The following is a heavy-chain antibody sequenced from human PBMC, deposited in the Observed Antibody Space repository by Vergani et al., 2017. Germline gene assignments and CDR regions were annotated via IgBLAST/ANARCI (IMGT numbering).Heavy chain of an antibody. CDR2: IYPGDSDT. Sequence: EVQLVQSGAEVKKPGESLKISCKCSGYSFTSYWIGWVRQMPGKGLEWMGIIYPGDSDTRYSPSFQGQVTISADKSISTAYLQWSSLKASDTAMYYCARPQDILTGYSAFDIWGQGTMVTVSS. CDR1: GYSFTSYW. D-gene: IGHD3-9*01. V-gene: IGHV5-51*01. CDR3: ARPQDILTGYSAFDI. J-gene: IGHJ3*02.